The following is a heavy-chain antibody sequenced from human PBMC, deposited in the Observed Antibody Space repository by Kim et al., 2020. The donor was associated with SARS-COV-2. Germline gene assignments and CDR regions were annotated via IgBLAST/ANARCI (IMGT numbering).Heavy chain of an antibody. CDR3: AKDPGQWYYFGN. CDR2: ISFDGSIQ. CDR1: GFTFRGYG. V-gene: IGHV3-30*18. D-gene: IGHD2-15*01. Sequence: GGSLRLSCAASGFTFRGYGIHWVRQAPGKGLDWVAFISFDGSIQYYADSVKGRFTISRDNSKNTIYLQMNSLRTEDTAVYYCAKDPGQWYYFGNWGRGTLVTVSS. J-gene: IGHJ4*02.